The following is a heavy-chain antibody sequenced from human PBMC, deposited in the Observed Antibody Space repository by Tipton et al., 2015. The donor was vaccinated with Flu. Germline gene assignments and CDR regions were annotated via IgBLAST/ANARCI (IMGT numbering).Heavy chain of an antibody. V-gene: IGHV4-59*01. CDR2: IYYSGST. CDR3: ARIGKDNSYYMDV. Sequence: LRLSCTVSGGSISSYYWSWIRQPPGKGLEWIGYIYYSGSTNYNPSLKSRVTISVDTSKNQFSLKLSSVTAADTAVYYCARIGKDNSYYMDVWGKGTTVTVSS. D-gene: IGHD2-15*01. CDR1: GGSISSYY. J-gene: IGHJ6*03.